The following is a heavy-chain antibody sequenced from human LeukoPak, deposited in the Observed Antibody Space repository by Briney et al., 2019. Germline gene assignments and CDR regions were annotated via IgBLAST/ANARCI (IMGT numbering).Heavy chain of an antibody. CDR2: ISSISSFI. Sequence: GGSLRLSCAASEFTMSSNYMSWVRQAPGKGLEWVSSISSISSFINYADSVKGRFTISRDNAKNSLYLEMNSLRAEDTAVYYCARDMRAAYGSGTYSYYFDYWGQGTLVTVSS. J-gene: IGHJ4*02. D-gene: IGHD3-10*01. CDR3: ARDMRAAYGSGTYSYYFDY. V-gene: IGHV3-21*01. CDR1: EFTMSSNY.